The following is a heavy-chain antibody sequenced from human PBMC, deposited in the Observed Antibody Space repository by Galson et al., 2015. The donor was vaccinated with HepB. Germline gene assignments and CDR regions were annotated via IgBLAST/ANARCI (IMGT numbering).Heavy chain of an antibody. J-gene: IGHJ4*02. CDR1: GFTFSNYA. Sequence: SLRLSCAASGFTFSNYAMSWVRQAPGKGLEWVSTIAGSGGYTSYADSVEGRITISRDNSKNTLFLQMNSLRAEDTAVYFCAKGRGVLYYYDYWGQGTLVTVSS. V-gene: IGHV3-23*01. CDR3: AKGRGVLYYYDY. D-gene: IGHD2-8*01. CDR2: IAGSGGYT.